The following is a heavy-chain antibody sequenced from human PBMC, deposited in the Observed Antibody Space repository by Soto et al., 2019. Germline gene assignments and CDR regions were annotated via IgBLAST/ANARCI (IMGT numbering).Heavy chain of an antibody. Sequence: PVGSLRLSCAASGFTFSNYAMQWAGKAPGKGLEWVGVISSDGGQKFYIDSVKGRFTISRDKSKNTLYLQMSSLRSDDTAVYYCAKDAGAAGTFDFWGQGTLVTVSS. CDR2: ISSDGGQK. CDR1: GFTFSNYA. V-gene: IGHV3-30*18. J-gene: IGHJ4*02. CDR3: AKDAGAAGTFDF. D-gene: IGHD6-13*01.